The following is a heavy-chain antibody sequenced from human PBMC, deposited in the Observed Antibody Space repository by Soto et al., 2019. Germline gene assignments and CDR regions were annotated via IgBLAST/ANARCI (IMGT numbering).Heavy chain of an antibody. J-gene: IGHJ4*02. D-gene: IGHD2-21*02. V-gene: IGHV4-39*01. CDR1: VESISSSSYY. CDR2: IYYSGRT. Sequence: VXLTCIVSVESISSSSYYWCWIRQPPGKGLEWIGSIYYSGRTYYNPSFKIRVTISIDTSKNQFSLKLSSVTATDTAVYYCARQRTTVVTQAYFDHWGQGALVTVS. CDR3: ARQRTTVVTQAYFDH.